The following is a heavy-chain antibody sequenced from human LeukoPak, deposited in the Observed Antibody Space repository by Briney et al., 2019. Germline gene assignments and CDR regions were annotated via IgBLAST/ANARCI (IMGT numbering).Heavy chain of an antibody. V-gene: IGHV3-48*01. J-gene: IGHJ4*02. Sequence: GGSLRLSCAASGFTLSSYAMSWVRQAPGKGLEWISFISVSGATIYYADSVKGRFTISRDNVKNSLFLQMNSLRADDTAVYYCAKELVSYESGTYFDFWGQGSLVTVSS. CDR1: GFTLSSYA. CDR3: AKELVSYESGTYFDF. CDR2: ISVSGATI. D-gene: IGHD1-7*01.